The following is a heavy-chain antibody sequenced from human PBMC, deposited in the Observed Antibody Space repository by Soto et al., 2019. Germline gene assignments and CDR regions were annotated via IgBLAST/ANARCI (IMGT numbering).Heavy chain of an antibody. CDR2: ISYDGSNK. J-gene: IGHJ4*02. CDR3: ARISGQQLAHFDY. Sequence: GGSLRLSCAASGFTFSSYAMHWVRQAPGKGLEWVAVISYDGSNKYYADSVKGRFTISRDNSKNTLYLQMNSLRAEDTAVYYCARISGQQLAHFDYWGQGTLVTVSS. CDR1: GFTFSSYA. V-gene: IGHV3-30-3*01. D-gene: IGHD6-13*01.